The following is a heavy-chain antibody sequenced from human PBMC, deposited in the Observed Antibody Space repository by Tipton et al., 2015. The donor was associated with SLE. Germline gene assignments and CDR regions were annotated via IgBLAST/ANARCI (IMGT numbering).Heavy chain of an antibody. J-gene: IGHJ3*02. Sequence: TLSLTCTVSGGSISSYYWSWIRQPPGKGLEWIGYIYTSGSTNYNPSLKSRVTMSVDTSKNQFSLKLSSVTAADTAVYYCARGAADAFDIWGQGTMVTVSS. CDR2: IYTSGST. D-gene: IGHD6-13*01. CDR3: ARGAADAFDI. V-gene: IGHV4-4*08. CDR1: GGSISSYY.